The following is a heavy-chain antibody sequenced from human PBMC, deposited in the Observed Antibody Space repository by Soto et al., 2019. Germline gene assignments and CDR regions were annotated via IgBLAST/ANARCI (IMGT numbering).Heavy chain of an antibody. CDR1: GGSFSGYY. CDR2: INHSGST. V-gene: IGHV4-34*01. D-gene: IGHD5-12*01. J-gene: IGHJ4*02. Sequence: QVQLQQWGAGLLKPSETLSLTCAVYGGSFSGYYWCWIRQPPGKGLEWLGEINHSGSTNYNPSLKSRVTISVDTSKNQFSLKLSSVTAADTAVYYCARGRGYSGYDLFDYWGQGTLVTVSS. CDR3: ARGRGYSGYDLFDY.